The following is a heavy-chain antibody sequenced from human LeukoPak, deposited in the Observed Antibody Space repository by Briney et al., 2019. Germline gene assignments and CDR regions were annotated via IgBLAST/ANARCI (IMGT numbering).Heavy chain of an antibody. Sequence: GGSLRLSCAVSGSTFSGSAMHWVRQASGKGLEWIGRIRSKVNSYATAYAASVRGRVTISGDDSKNIVYLQMNSLETEDTAVYYCTRRVDSTIAARRWVLERLDMDVWGQGTTVTVSS. V-gene: IGHV3-73*01. J-gene: IGHJ6*02. CDR2: IRSKVNSYAT. CDR3: TRRVDSTIAARRWVLERLDMDV. D-gene: IGHD6-6*01. CDR1: GSTFSGSA.